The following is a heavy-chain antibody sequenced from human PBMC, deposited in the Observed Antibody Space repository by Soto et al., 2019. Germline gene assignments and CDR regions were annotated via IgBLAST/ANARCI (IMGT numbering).Heavy chain of an antibody. CDR2: IDEYGSTI. CDR1: GFTFSSYW. Sequence: GGSLRLSCAASGFTFSSYWMHWVRQVPGKGLLWVSRIDEYGSTINYADSVKGRFTISRDNARNTLYLEMNSLRAEDTALYYCTRDIGGKGAYWGPGTLVTVSS. V-gene: IGHV3-74*01. J-gene: IGHJ4*02. D-gene: IGHD3-10*01. CDR3: TRDIGGKGAY.